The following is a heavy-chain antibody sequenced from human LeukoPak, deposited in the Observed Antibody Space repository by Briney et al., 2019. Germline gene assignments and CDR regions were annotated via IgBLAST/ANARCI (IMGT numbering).Heavy chain of an antibody. V-gene: IGHV4-31*03. D-gene: IGHD2-8*02. CDR1: GGSISSGGYY. CDR2: IYYSGST. J-gene: IGHJ3*02. CDR3: AREKKLDRTGGAFDI. Sequence: SQTLSLTCTVSGGSISSGGYYWSWIRQHPGKGLEWIGYIYYSGSTYYNPSLKSRVTISVDTSKNQFSLKLSSVTAADTAVYYCAREKKLDRTGGAFDIWGQGTMVTVSS.